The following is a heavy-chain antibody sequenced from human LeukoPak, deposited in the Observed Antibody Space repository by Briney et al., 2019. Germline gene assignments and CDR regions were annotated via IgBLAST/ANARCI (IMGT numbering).Heavy chain of an antibody. CDR3: AKDRGRYYDSSGYYWGYYSDS. Sequence: PGGSLRLSCAASGFTFSTYAVTWVRQAPGKRLDWISTISGNGGSTYYADSVKCRFTISRDNSKNTLYLQMSSLRAEDTAVYYCAKDRGRYYDSSGYYWGYYSDSWGQGILVTVST. CDR1: GFTFSTYA. J-gene: IGHJ4*02. D-gene: IGHD3-22*01. CDR2: ISGNGGST. V-gene: IGHV3-23*01.